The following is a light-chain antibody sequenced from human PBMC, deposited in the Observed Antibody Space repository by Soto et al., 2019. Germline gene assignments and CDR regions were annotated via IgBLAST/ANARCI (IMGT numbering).Light chain of an antibody. CDR3: QQYNSHSPT. V-gene: IGKV1-5*01. CDR2: DAS. J-gene: IGKJ1*01. Sequence: DIQMTHSPSSLSAYVGDRVTITCRASQSISSWLAWYQQKPGKAPKLLIYDASSLESGVPSRFSGSGSGTEFTLTISSLQPDDVATDCCQQYNSHSPTFGQGTKVDIK. CDR1: QSISSW.